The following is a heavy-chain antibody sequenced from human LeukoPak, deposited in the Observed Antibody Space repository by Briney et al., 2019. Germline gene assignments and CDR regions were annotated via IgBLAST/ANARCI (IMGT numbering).Heavy chain of an antibody. D-gene: IGHD1-26*01. CDR3: ASLSGSYFDY. CDR1: GYTFSSYE. Sequence: SCKASGYTFSSYEMNWVRQAPGKGLEWVSYINISGSTIYYAYSVEGRFTISRDDANNSLYLQMNSLRAEDTAVYYCASLSGSYFDYWGQGSLVTVSS. CDR2: INISGSTI. J-gene: IGHJ4*02. V-gene: IGHV3-48*03.